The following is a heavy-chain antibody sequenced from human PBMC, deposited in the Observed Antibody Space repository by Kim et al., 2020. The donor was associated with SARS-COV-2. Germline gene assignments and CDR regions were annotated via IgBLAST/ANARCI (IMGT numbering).Heavy chain of an antibody. Sequence: GGSLRLSCAASGFTFSSYAMSWVRQAPGKGLEWVSVIYSGGSSTYYADSVKGRFTISRDDSKNTLYLQMNSLRAEDTAVFYCAKGIGVAGYFDYWGQGTLVTVSS. CDR2: IYSGGSST. CDR1: GFTFSSYA. CDR3: AKGIGVAGYFDY. J-gene: IGHJ4*02. V-gene: IGHV3-23*03. D-gene: IGHD6-19*01.